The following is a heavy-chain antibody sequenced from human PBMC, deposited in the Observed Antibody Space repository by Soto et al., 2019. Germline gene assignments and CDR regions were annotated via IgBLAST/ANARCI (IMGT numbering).Heavy chain of an antibody. D-gene: IGHD1-1*01. CDR3: ARGASTFDY. Sequence: EVQLLESGGGVAQPGGSLRLSCAASGFTFSNSAMSWVRQAPGKGLELVSTISGGSGDTSYADPVKGRFIVSRDDSRTTLYLQMNSLRAEDTALYYCARGASTFDYWGQGRPVIFSS. V-gene: IGHV3-23*01. CDR2: ISGGSGDT. J-gene: IGHJ4*02. CDR1: GFTFSNSA.